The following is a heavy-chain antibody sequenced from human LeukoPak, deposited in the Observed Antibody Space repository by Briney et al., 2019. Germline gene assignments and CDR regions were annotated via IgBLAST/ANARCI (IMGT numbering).Heavy chain of an antibody. J-gene: IGHJ6*02. V-gene: IGHV4-34*01. CDR3: ARIRRRRVRGVSYYYYGMDV. D-gene: IGHD3-10*01. CDR2: INHSGST. Sequence: SETLSLTCAVYGGSFSGYYWSWVRQPPGKGLEWIGEINHSGSTNYNPSLKSRVTISVDTSKNQFSLKLSSVTAADTAVYYCARIRRRRVRGVSYYYYGMDVWGQGTTVTVSS. CDR1: GGSFSGYY.